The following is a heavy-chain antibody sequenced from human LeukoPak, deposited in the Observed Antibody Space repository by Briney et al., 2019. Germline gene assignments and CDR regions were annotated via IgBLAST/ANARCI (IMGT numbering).Heavy chain of an antibody. J-gene: IGHJ4*02. Sequence: WGSLRLSCAASGFTFYDYAMHWVRHAAGKGLEWVSLISGDGGSTYYADSVKGRFTISRDNSKNSLYLQMNSLRTEDTALYSCATTGYSSGWNDYWGQGTLVTVSS. CDR3: ATTGYSSGWNDY. CDR2: ISGDGGST. CDR1: GFTFYDYA. D-gene: IGHD6-19*01. V-gene: IGHV3-43*02.